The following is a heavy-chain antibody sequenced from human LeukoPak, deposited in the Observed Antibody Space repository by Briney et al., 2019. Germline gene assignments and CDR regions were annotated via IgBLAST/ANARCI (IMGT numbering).Heavy chain of an antibody. V-gene: IGHV4-59*01. J-gene: IGHJ5*02. CDR2: IYYSGST. CDR3: ARVGTFSSSWYSSNWFDP. Sequence: SETLSLXCTVSGGSSSSYYWRWIRQPPRKGLEWIGYIYYSGSTNYNPSLKSRVTISVDTSKNQFSLKLSSVTAADTAVYYCARVGTFSSSWYSSNWFDPWGQGTLVTVSS. D-gene: IGHD6-13*01. CDR1: GGSSSSYY.